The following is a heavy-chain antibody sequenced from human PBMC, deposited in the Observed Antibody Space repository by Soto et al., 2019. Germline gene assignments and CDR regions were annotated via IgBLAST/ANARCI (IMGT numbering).Heavy chain of an antibody. CDR2: ISAYSGNT. CDR1: GYTFTSYG. J-gene: IGHJ3*02. Sequence: ASVTVSCKASGYTFTSYGVIWVRQAPGQGLEWMGWISAYSGNTNYAQKLQGRVTMTTDTSTSTAYMELRSLRSDDTAVYYCARADTYYDFWSGYYLGAFDIWGQGTMVTVSS. D-gene: IGHD3-3*01. V-gene: IGHV1-18*01. CDR3: ARADTYYDFWSGYYLGAFDI.